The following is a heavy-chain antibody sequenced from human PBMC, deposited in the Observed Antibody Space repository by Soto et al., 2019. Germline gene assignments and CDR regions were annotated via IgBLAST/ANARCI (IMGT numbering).Heavy chain of an antibody. Sequence: GASVKVSCKASGYTFTSYNINWVRQAPGQGLEWVAGSNSNSGNSDHAQKFQGRLTVTRDTSISTAYMELSSLRSDDTAVYYCVLLGVFDHWGPGILVTVSS. CDR1: GYTFTSYN. CDR3: VLLGVFDH. V-gene: IGHV1-8*01. CDR2: SNSNSGNS. J-gene: IGHJ4*02. D-gene: IGHD3-3*01.